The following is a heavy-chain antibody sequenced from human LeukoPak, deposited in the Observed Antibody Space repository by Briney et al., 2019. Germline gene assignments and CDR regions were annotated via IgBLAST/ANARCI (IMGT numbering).Heavy chain of an antibody. CDR2: IYYSGST. J-gene: IGHJ3*02. CDR3: AREPNIAVAGSAFDI. V-gene: IGHV4-39*07. D-gene: IGHD6-19*01. CDR1: GGSISSSSYY. Sequence: SETLSLTCTVSGGSISSSSYYWGWIRQPPGKGLEWIGSIYYSGSTYYNPSLKSRVTISVDTSKNQFSLKLSSVTAADTAVYYCAREPNIAVAGSAFDIWGQGTMVTVSS.